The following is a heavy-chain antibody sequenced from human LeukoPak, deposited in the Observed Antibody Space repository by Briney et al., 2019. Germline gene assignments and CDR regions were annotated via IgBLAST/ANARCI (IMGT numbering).Heavy chain of an antibody. CDR1: RYSFTSYW. Sequence: GESLKISCKGFRYSFTSYWIGWVRHMPGKGLEWMGIIYPGDSDTRYSPSFQGQVTISADKSVSTAYLQWSSLRASDTAIYYCFVQAALRTSGVWGQGTTVTVSS. J-gene: IGHJ6*02. CDR3: FVQAALRTSGV. D-gene: IGHD2-8*01. CDR2: IYPGDSDT. V-gene: IGHV5-51*01.